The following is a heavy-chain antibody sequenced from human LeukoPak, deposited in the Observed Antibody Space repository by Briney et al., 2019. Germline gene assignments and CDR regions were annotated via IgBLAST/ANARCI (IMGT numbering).Heavy chain of an antibody. J-gene: IGHJ6*02. CDR1: GFTLSNYG. CDR3: ARVLLPLYGMDV. Sequence: GGSLRLSCAASGFTLSNYGIHWVRQAPGKGLEWVAVIWYDGSNKYYADSVKGRFTISRDNSKNTLYLQMNSLRAEDTAVYYCARVLLPLYGMDVWGQGTTVTVSS. D-gene: IGHD3-22*01. CDR2: IWYDGSNK. V-gene: IGHV3-33*08.